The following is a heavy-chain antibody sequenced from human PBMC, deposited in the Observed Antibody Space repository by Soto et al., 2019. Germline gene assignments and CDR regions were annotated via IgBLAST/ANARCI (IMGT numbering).Heavy chain of an antibody. CDR2: IYYSGST. V-gene: IGHV4-39*01. CDR3: VVVAVAGLDPTLYYFDY. D-gene: IGHD6-19*01. CDR1: GGSISSSSYY. Sequence: QLQLQESGPGLVKPSETLSLTCTVSGGSISSSSYYWGWIRQPPGKGLEWIGSIYYSGSTYYNPSLKSRVTISVDTSKNQFSLKLSSVTAADTAVYYCVVVAVAGLDPTLYYFDYWGQGTLVTVSS. J-gene: IGHJ4*02.